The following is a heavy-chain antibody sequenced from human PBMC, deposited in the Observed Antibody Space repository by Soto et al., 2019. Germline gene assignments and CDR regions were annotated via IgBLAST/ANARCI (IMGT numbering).Heavy chain of an antibody. CDR1: GGSISSYY. CDR3: ARGGVYSDAEKSSRRGMDV. V-gene: IGHV4-59*01. J-gene: IGHJ6*02. D-gene: IGHD5-18*01. Sequence: PSETLSLTCTASGGSISSYYWSWIRQPPGKGLEWIGYIYYSGSTNLTPSLTRRVTTSVDTPQTQFSHKLGSVTAADTAVYYFARGGVYSDAEKSSRRGMDVWGQVTTVTVS. CDR2: IYYSGST.